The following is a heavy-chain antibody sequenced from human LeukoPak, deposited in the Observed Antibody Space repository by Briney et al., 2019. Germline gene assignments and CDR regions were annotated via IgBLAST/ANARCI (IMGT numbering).Heavy chain of an antibody. CDR3: ARQADEGRFDP. CDR1: GGSISSSSYY. V-gene: IGHV4-39*01. J-gene: IGHJ5*02. CDR2: IYYSGST. Sequence: PSGTLSLTCAVSGGSISSSSYYWGWIRQPPGKGLEWIGSIYYSGSTYYNPSLKSRVTISVDTSKNQFSLKLSSVTAADTAGYYCARQADEGRFDPWGQGTLVTVSS.